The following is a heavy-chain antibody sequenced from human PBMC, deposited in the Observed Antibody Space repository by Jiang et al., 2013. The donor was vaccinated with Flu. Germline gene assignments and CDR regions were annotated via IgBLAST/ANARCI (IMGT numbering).Heavy chain of an antibody. Sequence: KPTQTLTLTCTFSDFSLTTPGMCVSWIRQPPGKALGWLALIDWDDDKFYNTSLKTRLTISKDTSKNQVALTMTNMDPEDTGTYYCARTYYTYGTGYSFDYWGQGTLVTVSS. CDR1: DFSLTTPGMC. J-gene: IGHJ4*02. CDR2: IDWDDDK. D-gene: IGHD5-18*01. CDR3: ARTYYTYGTGYSFDY. V-gene: IGHV2-70*01.